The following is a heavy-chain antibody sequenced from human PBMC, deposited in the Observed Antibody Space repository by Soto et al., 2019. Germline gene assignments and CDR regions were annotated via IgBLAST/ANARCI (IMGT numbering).Heavy chain of an antibody. V-gene: IGHV1-69*06. Sequence: ASVKVSCKASGGSFSTLGINWGRQAPGQGLEWMGGIIPLFGKARYAETSQGRVTITADTSTGTAYMEVSSLRSDDTAVFYCATAHNSGWYFFDYWGPGTLVTVSS. CDR1: GGSFSTLG. CDR3: ATAHNSGWYFFDY. CDR2: IIPLFGKA. D-gene: IGHD6-19*01. J-gene: IGHJ4*02.